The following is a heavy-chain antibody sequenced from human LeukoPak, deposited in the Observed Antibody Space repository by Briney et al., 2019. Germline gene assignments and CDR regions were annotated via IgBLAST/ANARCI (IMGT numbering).Heavy chain of an antibody. D-gene: IGHD4-17*01. J-gene: IGHJ4*02. CDR1: GGTFSSYA. Sequence: ASVEVSCKASGGTFSSYAICWVRQAPGQGLEWMGGIIPIFGTANYAQKFQGRVTITADESTSTAYMELSSLRSEDTAVYYCARRRPDYGELFDYWGQGTLVTVSS. CDR3: ARRRPDYGELFDY. CDR2: IIPIFGTA. V-gene: IGHV1-69*13.